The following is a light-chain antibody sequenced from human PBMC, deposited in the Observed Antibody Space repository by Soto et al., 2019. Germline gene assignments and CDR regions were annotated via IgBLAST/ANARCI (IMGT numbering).Light chain of an antibody. Sequence: EIVMTQSPATLSVSPGERATLSCRASESVSSNLAWYQQKPGQAPRLLIYGASTRATGIPARFSGSGSGTEFTLTFSSLQSEDFAVYCCQQYNNRRLTFGGWAKVEIK. V-gene: IGKV3-15*01. J-gene: IGKJ4*01. CDR1: ESVSSN. CDR2: GAS. CDR3: QQYNNRRLT.